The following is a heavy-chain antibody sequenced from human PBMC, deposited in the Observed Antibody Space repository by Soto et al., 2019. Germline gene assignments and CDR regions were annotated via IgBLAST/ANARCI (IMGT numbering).Heavy chain of an antibody. Sequence: ASVKVSCKASGYTFTSYGISWVRQAPGQGLEWMGWISAYNGNTNYAQRLQGRVTMTTDTSTSTAYMELRSLRSDDTAVYYCARNPSRLLIYRSPYPNLFDPCGQGTLVTVSS. CDR2: ISAYNGNT. CDR3: ARNPSRLLIYRSPYPNLFDP. D-gene: IGHD6-13*01. V-gene: IGHV1-18*01. CDR1: GYTFTSYG. J-gene: IGHJ5*01.